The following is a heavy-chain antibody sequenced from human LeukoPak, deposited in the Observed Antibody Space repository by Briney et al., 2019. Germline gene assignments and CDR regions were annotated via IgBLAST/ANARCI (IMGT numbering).Heavy chain of an antibody. CDR1: GYIFTSYG. D-gene: IGHD3-16*01. CDR3: ARASLLPPVWGHVFEKRDFDS. CDR2: ISGYNGDT. J-gene: IGHJ4*02. V-gene: IGHV1-18*01. Sequence: ASVKVSCKASGYIFTSYGVSWVRQAPGQGLEWMGWISGYNGDTKYAEKLQGRVTMTTDTSTSTAYMELRSLGSDDTAVYYCARASLLPPVWGHVFEKRDFDSWGQGTLVTVSS.